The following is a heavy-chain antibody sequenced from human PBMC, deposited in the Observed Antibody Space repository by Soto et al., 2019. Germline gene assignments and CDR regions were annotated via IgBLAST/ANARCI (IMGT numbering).Heavy chain of an antibody. CDR3: ARGVENIVVVLDVFGYYSMDV. CDR1: GYSFTSYA. V-gene: IGHV1-3*01. D-gene: IGHD2-2*01. J-gene: IGHJ6*02. CDR2: INAGNGNT. Sequence: GASVKVSCKXSGYSFTSYAIYWVRQAPGQRLEWMGWINAGNGNTKYSQKLQGRVTFTGDTSASTAHMELSSLRSEDTAVYFCARGVENIVVVLDVFGYYSMDVWGQGTTVTVSS.